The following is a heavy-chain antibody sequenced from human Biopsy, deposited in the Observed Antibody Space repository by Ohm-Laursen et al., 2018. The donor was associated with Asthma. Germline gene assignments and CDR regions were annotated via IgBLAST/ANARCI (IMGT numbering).Heavy chain of an antibody. D-gene: IGHD6-19*01. CDR1: GGIFSNFA. CDR3: ARCQVGYSSGWALLLKKIYYTGMDV. J-gene: IGHJ6*02. V-gene: IGHV1-69*01. Sequence: SSVKVSCKAPGGIFSNFAISWVRQAPGQGLEWLGGVMTVFGTTNSAQKFQGRVTITADESTSTAYMEVTSLRSEDTAIYYCARCQVGYSSGWALLLKKIYYTGMDVWGQGTAVTVSS. CDR2: VMTVFGTT.